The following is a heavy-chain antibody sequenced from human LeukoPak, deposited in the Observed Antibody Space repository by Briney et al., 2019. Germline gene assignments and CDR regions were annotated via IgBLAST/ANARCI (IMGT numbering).Heavy chain of an antibody. CDR1: GGSFSTYA. J-gene: IGHJ3*02. Sequence: SVKVSCKASGGSFSTYAINWVRQAPGQGLEWMGGIIPIFGPANYAQKFQGRVTITADESTSTFFMELSSLRSEDTAVYYCARDHTRIVGAPDGFDIWGQGTMVTVSS. CDR3: ARDHTRIVGAPDGFDI. V-gene: IGHV1-69*13. D-gene: IGHD1-26*01. CDR2: IIPIFGPA.